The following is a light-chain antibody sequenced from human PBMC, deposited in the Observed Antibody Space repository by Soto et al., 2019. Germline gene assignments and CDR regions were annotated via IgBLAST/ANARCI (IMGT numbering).Light chain of an antibody. CDR1: ESVFGY. CDR3: QQRYRWPPIT. Sequence: EVVLTQSPATLSLSPGEIATLSCRASESVFGYLAWYQHKPGQAPRLLIYDASNRATGVPARFSGSGSGTDFTLTISSLEPEDFAVYYCQQRYRWPPITFGQGTRLDNK. CDR2: DAS. J-gene: IGKJ5*01. V-gene: IGKV3-11*01.